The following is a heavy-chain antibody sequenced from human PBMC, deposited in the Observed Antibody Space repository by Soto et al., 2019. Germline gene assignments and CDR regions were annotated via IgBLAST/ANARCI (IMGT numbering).Heavy chain of an antibody. V-gene: IGHV3-23*01. CDR1: GFTFSSYA. Sequence: EVQLLESGGGLVQPGGSLRLSCAASGFTFSSYAMSWVRQAPGKGLEWVSAITPSGANTYYADSVKGRFTISRDNSKNTLCLQMNSLRAEDTAIYYCAKAGPYSGSWYYYMDVWGKGTAVTVSS. J-gene: IGHJ6*03. CDR2: ITPSGANT. D-gene: IGHD6-13*01. CDR3: AKAGPYSGSWYYYMDV.